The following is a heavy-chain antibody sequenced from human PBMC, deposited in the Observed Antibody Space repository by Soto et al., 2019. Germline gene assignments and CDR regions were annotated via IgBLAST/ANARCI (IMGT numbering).Heavy chain of an antibody. J-gene: IGHJ5*02. D-gene: IGHD5-18*01. CDR1: GGSFSGYY. CDR3: ARDEDTAMVTGDWFDP. Sequence: SETLSLTCAVYGGSFSGYYWSWIRQPPGKGLEWIGEINHSGSTNYNPSLKSRVTISVDTSKNQFSLKLSSVTAADTAVYYCARDEDTAMVTGDWFDPWGQGTLVTVSS. V-gene: IGHV4-34*01. CDR2: INHSGST.